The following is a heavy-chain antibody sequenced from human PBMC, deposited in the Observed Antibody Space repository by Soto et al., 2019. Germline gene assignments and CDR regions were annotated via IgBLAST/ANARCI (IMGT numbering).Heavy chain of an antibody. D-gene: IGHD3-10*01. J-gene: IGHJ4*02. CDR1: GYTFTSYG. CDR2: ISANNGNA. Sequence: VKVSCKASGYTFTSYGISWARQAPGQGLEWVGWISANNGNAHYARKLQGRVTLTTDTSTTTAYMELRSLRSDDTATYYCARKPMGAPVDDWGQGTLVTVSS. CDR3: ARKPMGAPVDD. V-gene: IGHV1-18*01.